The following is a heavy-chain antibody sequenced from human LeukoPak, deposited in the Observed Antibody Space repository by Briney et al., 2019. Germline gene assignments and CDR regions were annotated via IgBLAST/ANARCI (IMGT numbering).Heavy chain of an antibody. CDR2: IIPIFGTA. J-gene: IGHJ5*02. CDR1: GGTFSSYA. V-gene: IGHV1-69*06. D-gene: IGHD4/OR15-4a*01. Sequence: GASVKVSCKASGGTFSSYAISWVRQAPGQGLEWMGGIIPIFGTANYAQKFQGTVTITADKSTSTAYMALSRLRSDDTAVYYCAVTMSSNWFDPWGQGTLVTVSS. CDR3: AVTMSSNWFDP.